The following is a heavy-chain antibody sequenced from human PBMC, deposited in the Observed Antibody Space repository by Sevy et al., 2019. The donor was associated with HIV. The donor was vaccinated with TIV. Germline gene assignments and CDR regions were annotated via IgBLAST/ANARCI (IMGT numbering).Heavy chain of an antibody. CDR2: INHSGST. D-gene: IGHD4-4*01. CDR3: ARGDDYSALDY. V-gene: IGHV4-34*01. CDR1: GGSFSGYY. J-gene: IGHJ4*02. Sequence: SETLSLTCAVYGGSFSGYYWTWIRQPPGKGLEWIGEINHSGSTNYNPSLKSRVTISVDTSKNQFSLKLSSVTAAETAVYYCARGDDYSALDYWGQGTLVTVSS.